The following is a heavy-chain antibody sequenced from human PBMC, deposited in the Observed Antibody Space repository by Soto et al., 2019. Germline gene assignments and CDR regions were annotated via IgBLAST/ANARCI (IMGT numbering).Heavy chain of an antibody. V-gene: IGHV3-21*01. CDR3: AGFVDPADY. CDR2: ISSSSRYV. D-gene: IGHD5-12*01. Sequence: EVQLVESGGGLVKPGGSLRLSCAASGFTFSSYSMNWVRQAPGKGLEWVSSISSSSRYVYSANYVKGRYTISRHIAKNTLYLQMNSLRAEDTDVYYCAGFVDPADYWGQGTLVTVSS. CDR1: GFTFSSYS. J-gene: IGHJ4*02.